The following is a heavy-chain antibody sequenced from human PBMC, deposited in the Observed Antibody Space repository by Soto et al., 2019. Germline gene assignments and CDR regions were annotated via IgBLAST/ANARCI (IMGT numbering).Heavy chain of an antibody. Sequence: SFTCTVSDASIRGYYWSWIRQPPGKGLEWIGYFHYSGISNYNSSLKSRVTMSLDTSKNQFSLKLSSVSAADTAIYYCARGASNWQYFDYWGQGALVTVSS. CDR3: ARGASNWQYFDY. CDR1: DASIRGYY. CDR2: FHYSGIS. D-gene: IGHD4-4*01. V-gene: IGHV4-59*01. J-gene: IGHJ4*02.